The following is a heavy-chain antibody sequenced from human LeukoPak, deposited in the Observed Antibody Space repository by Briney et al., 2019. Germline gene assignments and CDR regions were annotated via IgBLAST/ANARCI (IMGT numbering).Heavy chain of an antibody. CDR1: GFTFSGYS. CDR3: AKDGSSSSFFDY. Sequence: GGSLRLSCAASGFTFSGYSVNWVRQAPGKGLEWLSSISSDSNYIYYADSVKGRFTTSRDNAKSSLYLQMNSLRVEDTALYYCAKDGSSSSFFDYWGQGTLVTVSS. J-gene: IGHJ4*01. D-gene: IGHD6-6*01. CDR2: ISSDSNYI. V-gene: IGHV3-21*04.